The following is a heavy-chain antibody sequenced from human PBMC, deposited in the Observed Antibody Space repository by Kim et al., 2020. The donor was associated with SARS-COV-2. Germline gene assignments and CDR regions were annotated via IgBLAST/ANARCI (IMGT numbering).Heavy chain of an antibody. CDR2: ISAYNGNT. D-gene: IGHD3-3*01. CDR3: ARDKPPPKYYDFWSGYYILLNFDY. CDR1: GYTFTSYG. J-gene: IGHJ4*02. Sequence: ASVKVSCKASGYTFTSYGISWVRQAPGQGLEWMGWISAYNGNTNYAQKLQGRVTMTTDTSTSTAYMELRSLRSDDTAVYYCARDKPPPKYYDFWSGYYILLNFDYWGQGTLVTVSS. V-gene: IGHV1-18*01.